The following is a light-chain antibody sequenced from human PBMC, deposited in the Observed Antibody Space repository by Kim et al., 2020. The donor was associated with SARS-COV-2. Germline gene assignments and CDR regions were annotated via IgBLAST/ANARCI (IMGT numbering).Light chain of an antibody. V-gene: IGKV1-39*01. CDR1: QSISSY. Sequence: DIQMTQSPSSLSASVGDRVTITCRASQSISSYLNWYHQKPGKAPNLLIYGASTLQSGVPSRFSGSGSGTDFTLTISSLQPEDFATYYCQQSYTTPRTFGQRTKVDIK. CDR3: QQSYTTPRT. CDR2: GAS. J-gene: IGKJ1*01.